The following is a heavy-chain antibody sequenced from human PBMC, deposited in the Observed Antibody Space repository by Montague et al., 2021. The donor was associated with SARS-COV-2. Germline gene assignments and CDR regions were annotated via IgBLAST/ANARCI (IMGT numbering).Heavy chain of an antibody. Sequence: CAISGDSVSSNSATWHWTRQSPSRGLEWLGRTYYRSRWSNDYAVSVRSRIIINPDTSTNQFSLQLSSVIPEDTAVYFCARERWAVGVSFDYWGQGTLVTVSS. D-gene: IGHD1-26*01. CDR1: GDSVSSNSAT. CDR2: TYYRSRWSN. J-gene: IGHJ4*02. CDR3: ARERWAVGVSFDY. V-gene: IGHV6-1*01.